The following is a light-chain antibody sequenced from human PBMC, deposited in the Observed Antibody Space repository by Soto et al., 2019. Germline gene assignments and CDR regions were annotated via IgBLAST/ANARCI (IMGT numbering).Light chain of an antibody. Sequence: EIVLTQSPASLSVSPGERATLSCRASQSVSRNLAWYQQKPGQAPRLLIYSSSIRAAGIPARFSGSASGTDFTLTISSLEPEDFAVYYCQQRSNWPPKITFGQGTRLEI. CDR2: SSS. V-gene: IGKV3-11*01. CDR3: QQRSNWPPKIT. J-gene: IGKJ5*01. CDR1: QSVSRN.